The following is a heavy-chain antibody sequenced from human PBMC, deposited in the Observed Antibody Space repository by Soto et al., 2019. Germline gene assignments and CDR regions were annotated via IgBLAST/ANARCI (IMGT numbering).Heavy chain of an antibody. CDR3: ASALKRRRGYGSVRYYYYGMDV. Sequence: SETLSLICAVYGGSFSGYYWSWIRQPPGKGLEWIGEINHSGSTNYNPSLKSRVTISVDTSKNQFSLKLSSVTAADTAVYYCASALKRRRGYGSVRYYYYGMDVWGQGTTVTVSS. D-gene: IGHD3-10*01. CDR1: GGSFSGYY. CDR2: INHSGST. J-gene: IGHJ6*02. V-gene: IGHV4-34*01.